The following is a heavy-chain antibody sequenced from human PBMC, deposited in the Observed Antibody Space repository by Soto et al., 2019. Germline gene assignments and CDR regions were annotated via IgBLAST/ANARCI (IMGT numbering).Heavy chain of an antibody. CDR2: ISSSGVTI. J-gene: IGHJ6*02. CDR1: GVKFRNYG. Sequence: SQILSWASSGVKFRNYGVSLVRHAPGKGLEWVSSISSSGVTIYYADSVKGRFTISRDNSKNTLYLQVNSLRAEDTAIYFCAKAQVAARRYYYYGMDVWGQGTTVNVSS. V-gene: IGHV3-23*01. D-gene: IGHD6-6*01. CDR3: AKAQVAARRYYYYGMDV.